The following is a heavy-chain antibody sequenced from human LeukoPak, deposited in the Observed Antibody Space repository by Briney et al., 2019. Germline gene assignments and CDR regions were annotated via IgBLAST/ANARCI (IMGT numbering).Heavy chain of an antibody. CDR1: GFTVRDNY. CDR2: ISNGGNT. CDR3: AGDKTTSGYYEFDF. J-gene: IGHJ4*02. D-gene: IGHD5-12*01. V-gene: IGHV3-53*01. Sequence: GGSLRLSCAASGFTVRDNYMSWVRQAPGKGLECVSVISNGGNTYYADSVKGRFTISRDISKNTVYLQMNSLRAEDTGVYYCAGDKTTSGYYEFDFWGQGVLVTVSS.